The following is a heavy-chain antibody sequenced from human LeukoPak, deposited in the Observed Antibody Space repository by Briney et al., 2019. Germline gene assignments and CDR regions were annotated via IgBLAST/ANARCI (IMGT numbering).Heavy chain of an antibody. D-gene: IGHD3-10*01. CDR2: IYPDDSDT. Sequence: GDSLKISCETSGFTFSTSWIGWVRQLPGAGLEWVGAIYPDDSDTRYSPSFQGQARISADKSARTAYLEWASLKASDTATYYCARQRAASGSINWFNPWGQGTLVTVSS. CDR3: ARQRAASGSINWFNP. CDR1: GFTFSTSW. J-gene: IGHJ5*02. V-gene: IGHV5-51*01.